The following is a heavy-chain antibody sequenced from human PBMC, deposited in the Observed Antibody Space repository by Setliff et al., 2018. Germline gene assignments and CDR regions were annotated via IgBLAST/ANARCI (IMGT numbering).Heavy chain of an antibody. CDR1: GGTFSSYA. Sequence: SVKVSCKASGGTFSSYAISWVRQAPGQGLEWMGGTTPIFTTANYAQKFQGRVTITADESTSTAYMELSSLKSEDTAVYYCAREKGPAAHWNWFDPWGQGTLVTVSS. J-gene: IGHJ5*02. V-gene: IGHV1-69*13. D-gene: IGHD2-2*01. CDR2: TTPIFTTA. CDR3: AREKGPAAHWNWFDP.